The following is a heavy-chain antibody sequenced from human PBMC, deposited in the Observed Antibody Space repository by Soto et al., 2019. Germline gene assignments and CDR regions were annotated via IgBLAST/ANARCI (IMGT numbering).Heavy chain of an antibody. D-gene: IGHD6-19*01. J-gene: IGHJ5*01. CDR2: ILYSGST. CDR3: ARADVAGAGSGRSDA. Sequence: PSETLSLTCTVSVDSITSGVNYLSCVRQPPGKGLKWIGYILYSGSTYYKASLKSRVTISLDMSRNQCSLKLTSVTAADAAVYYCARADVAGAGSGRSDAWGRGTLVTVSS. CDR1: VDSITSGVNY. V-gene: IGHV4-30-4*01.